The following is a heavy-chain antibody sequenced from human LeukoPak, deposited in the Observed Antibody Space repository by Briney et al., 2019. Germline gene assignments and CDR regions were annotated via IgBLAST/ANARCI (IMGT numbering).Heavy chain of an antibody. V-gene: IGHV4-31*03. CDR1: GGSISSGGYY. CDR2: IYYSGST. J-gene: IGHJ3*02. CDR3: ARERIRRGGYSSLGAFDI. Sequence: SETLSLTCTVSGGSISSGGYYWSWIRQHPGKGLEWIGYIYYSGSTNYNPSLKSRVTMSVDKSQSQLSLKLSSVTAADAALYYCARERIRRGGYSSLGAFDIWGQGTVVTVSS. D-gene: IGHD5-18*01.